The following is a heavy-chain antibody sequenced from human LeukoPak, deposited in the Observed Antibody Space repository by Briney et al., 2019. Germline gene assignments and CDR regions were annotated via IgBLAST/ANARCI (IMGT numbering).Heavy chain of an antibody. D-gene: IGHD3-22*01. CDR2: IVASGGDT. CDR3: AKTSSGYFYN. J-gene: IGHJ4*02. V-gene: IGHV3-23*01. CDR1: GFTFNKYA. Sequence: GGSLRLSCAASGFTFNKYAITWVRQAPGKGLEWVSAIVASGGDTYYADSVKGRFTISGDNSKSTVFLQMSSLRAGDTAIYYGAKTSSGYFYNWGQGALVTVSS.